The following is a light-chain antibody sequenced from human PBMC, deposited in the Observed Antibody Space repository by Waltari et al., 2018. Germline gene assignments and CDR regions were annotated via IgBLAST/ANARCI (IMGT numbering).Light chain of an antibody. V-gene: IGLV2-14*03. CDR2: DVY. CDR1: SSDVGGYDF. Sequence: QSALIQPASVSGSPGQSITISCTGTSSDVGGYDFVSWYQQYPGKAPKLVIYDVYYRPSGVSHRFSASKSGNTASLTISGLQTEDEADYYCSSYTSISTSVVFGGGTKLTVL. CDR3: SSYTSISTSVV. J-gene: IGLJ2*01.